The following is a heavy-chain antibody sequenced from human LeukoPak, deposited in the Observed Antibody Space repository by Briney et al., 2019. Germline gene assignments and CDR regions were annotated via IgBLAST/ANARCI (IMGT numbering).Heavy chain of an antibody. Sequence: GGSLRLSCAASGFTFSDYYMSWIRQAPGKGLEWVSYISSSSSYTNYADSVKGRFTISRGNAKNSLYLQMNSLRAEDTAVYYCARFGTTHDAFDIWGQGTMVTV. D-gene: IGHD1-1*01. CDR2: ISSSSSYT. CDR1: GFTFSDYY. CDR3: ARFGTTHDAFDI. J-gene: IGHJ3*02. V-gene: IGHV3-11*03.